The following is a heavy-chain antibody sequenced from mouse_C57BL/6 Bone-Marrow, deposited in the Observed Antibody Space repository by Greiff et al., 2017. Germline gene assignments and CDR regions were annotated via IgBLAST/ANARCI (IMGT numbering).Heavy chain of an antibody. CDR2: INPNNGGT. J-gene: IGHJ2*01. CDR1: GYTFTDYY. V-gene: IGHV1-26*01. D-gene: IGHD1-1*01. Sequence: EVQLQQSGPELVKPGASVKISCKASGYTFTDYYMNWVKQSHGKSLEWIGDINPNNGGTSYNQKLKGKDTLTVDKSSSTAYMELRSLTSEDSAVYYCARDYYGSSWYFDYWGQGTILTVSS. CDR3: ARDYYGSSWYFDY.